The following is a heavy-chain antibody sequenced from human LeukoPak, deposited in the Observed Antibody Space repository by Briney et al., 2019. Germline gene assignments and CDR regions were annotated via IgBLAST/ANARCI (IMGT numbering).Heavy chain of an antibody. CDR3: ASPFRDGTPSSGMDV. CDR1: GVSISRTTYY. D-gene: IGHD3-10*01. Sequence: KPSETLSLTCTVSGVSISRTTYYWAWIRQPPGKGLEWLGSVYYSGSTYYNPSLTSLKSRVTISVDTSKNQISLKVRSVTAADTAVYYCASPFRDGTPSSGMDVWGQGTTVSVSS. V-gene: IGHV4-39*01. CDR2: VYYSGST. J-gene: IGHJ6*02.